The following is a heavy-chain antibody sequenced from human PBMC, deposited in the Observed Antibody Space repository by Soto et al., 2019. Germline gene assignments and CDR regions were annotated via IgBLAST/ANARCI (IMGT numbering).Heavy chain of an antibody. CDR2: IWYDGSNK. Sequence: PGGSLRLSCAASGFTFSSYGMHWVRQAPGKGLEWVAVIWYDGSNKYYADSVKGRFTISRDNSKNTLYLQMNSLRAEDTAVYYCARAYDGYNFDYWGQGTLVTVSS. J-gene: IGHJ4*02. CDR3: ARAYDGYNFDY. D-gene: IGHD4-17*01. V-gene: IGHV3-33*01. CDR1: GFTFSSYG.